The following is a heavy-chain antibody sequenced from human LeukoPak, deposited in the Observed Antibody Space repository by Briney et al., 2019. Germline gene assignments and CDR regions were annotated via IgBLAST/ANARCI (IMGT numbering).Heavy chain of an antibody. Sequence: KPGESLKISCKTSGYSFTHYWIAWVRQMPGKGLEWMGIIYPGDSTTRYSPSFQGQVTISADKSITTAYLQWSSLKASDTAMFYCARRAGNSGYFSGAFDIWGQGTMVTVSS. J-gene: IGHJ3*02. V-gene: IGHV5-51*03. CDR2: IYPGDSTT. CDR1: GYSFTHYW. CDR3: ARRAGNSGYFSGAFDI. D-gene: IGHD3-22*01.